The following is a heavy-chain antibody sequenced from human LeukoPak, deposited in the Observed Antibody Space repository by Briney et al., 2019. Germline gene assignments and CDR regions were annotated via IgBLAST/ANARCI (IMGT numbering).Heavy chain of an antibody. D-gene: IGHD7-27*01. CDR3: ARIGDHWDYYYYMDV. CDR2: IYHSGST. Sequence: SETLSLTCTVSGYSISSGYYWGWIRQPPGKGLEWIGSIYHSGSTYYNPSLKSRVTISVDTSKNQFSLKLSSVTAADTAVYYCARIGDHWDYYYYMDVWGKGTTVTVSS. V-gene: IGHV4-38-2*02. CDR1: GYSISSGYY. J-gene: IGHJ6*03.